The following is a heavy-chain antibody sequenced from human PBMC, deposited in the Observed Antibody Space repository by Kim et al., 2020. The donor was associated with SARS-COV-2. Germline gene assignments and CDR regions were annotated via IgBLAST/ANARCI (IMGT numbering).Heavy chain of an antibody. CDR3: ARRPGGGDYGMDV. V-gene: IGHV4-59*08. J-gene: IGHJ6*02. D-gene: IGHD2-21*01. Sequence: YNPSLKSRVTISVDTSKNQFSLKLSSVTAADTAVYYCARRPGGGDYGMDVWGQGTTVTVSS.